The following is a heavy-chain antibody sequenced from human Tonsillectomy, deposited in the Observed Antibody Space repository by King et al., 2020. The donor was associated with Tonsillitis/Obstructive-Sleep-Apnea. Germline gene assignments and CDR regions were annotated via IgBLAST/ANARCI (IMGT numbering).Heavy chain of an antibody. CDR2: INHSGST. Sequence: QVQLQQWGAGLLKPSETLSLTCAVYGGSFSGYYWSWIRQPQGKGLEWIGEINHSGSTNYNPSLKSRVIISADTSKNQFSLKLSSVTAADTAVYYCARENIVVVPAVMGGGFDYWGQGTLVTVSS. CDR3: ARENIVVVPAVMGGGFDY. CDR1: GGSFSGYY. D-gene: IGHD2-2*01. V-gene: IGHV4-34*02. J-gene: IGHJ4*02.